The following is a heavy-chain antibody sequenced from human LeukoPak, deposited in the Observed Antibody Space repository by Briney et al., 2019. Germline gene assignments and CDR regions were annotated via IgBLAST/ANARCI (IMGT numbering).Heavy chain of an antibody. CDR2: IYYSGST. CDR1: VGSISSGDYY. V-gene: IGHV4-30-4*01. Sequence: SQTLSLTCTVSVGSISSGDYYWSWIRQPPGKGLEWIGYIYYSGSTYYNPSLKSRVTISVDTSKNQFSLKLSSVTAADTAVYYCARAMWYDFSNKKNYGMDVWGQGTTVTVSS. CDR3: ARAMWYDFSNKKNYGMDV. D-gene: IGHD3-3*01. J-gene: IGHJ6*02.